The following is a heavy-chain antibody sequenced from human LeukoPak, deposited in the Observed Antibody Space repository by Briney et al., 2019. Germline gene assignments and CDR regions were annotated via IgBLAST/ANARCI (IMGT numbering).Heavy chain of an antibody. V-gene: IGHV1-2*02. D-gene: IGHD5-24*01. CDR3: ARPLDGYNLPDFDS. CDR2: INPNSGDS. J-gene: IGHJ4*02. CDR1: GYTFTGYY. Sequence: ASVKVSCKASGYTFTGYYVHWVRQAPGQGLEWMGWINPNSGDSNYAQKFQGRVTMTRDTSITTAYMELTKLRFDDTAVYYCARPLDGYNLPDFDSWGQGTLVTVSS.